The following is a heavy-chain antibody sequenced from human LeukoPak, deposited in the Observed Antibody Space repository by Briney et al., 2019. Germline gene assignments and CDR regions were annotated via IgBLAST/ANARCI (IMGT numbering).Heavy chain of an antibody. CDR3: CRNSLGYDYADAFDI. V-gene: IGHV3-48*01. CDR1: GFTFSSYS. D-gene: IGHD4-17*01. CDR2: ISSSSSTI. Sequence: PGGSLRLSCAASGFTFSSYSMNWVRQAPGKGLEWVSYISSSSSTIYYADSVKGRFTISRDNAKNSLYLQMNSLRAEDTAVYYCCRNSLGYDYADAFDIWGQGTMVTVSS. J-gene: IGHJ3*02.